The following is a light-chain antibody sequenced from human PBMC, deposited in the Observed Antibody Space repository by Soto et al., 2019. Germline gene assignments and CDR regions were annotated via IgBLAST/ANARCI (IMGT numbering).Light chain of an antibody. CDR1: SGHNSYA. Sequence: QSVLTQPPSASASLGASVKLTCTLSSGHNSYAIAWHQQQPEKGPRYLMKLNSDGSHSKGDEIPDRFSGSSSGAERYLTISSLQSEDEADYYCQTWSTDIRVFGGGTKVTVL. J-gene: IGLJ3*02. CDR3: QTWSTDIRV. CDR2: LNSDGSH. V-gene: IGLV4-69*01.